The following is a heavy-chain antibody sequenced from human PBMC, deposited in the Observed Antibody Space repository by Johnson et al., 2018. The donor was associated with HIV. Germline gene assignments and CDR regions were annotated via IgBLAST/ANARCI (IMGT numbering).Heavy chain of an antibody. Sequence: MQLVESGGGVVRPGGSLRLSCVASGFAVSGYYMSWVRQAPGKGLEWVSAISGSGGSTYYADSVKGRFTISRDNSKNTLYLQMNSLKTEDTAVYYCTRDERFNWGFEYAFDIWGQGTMVTVSS. D-gene: IGHD7-27*01. CDR3: TRDERFNWGFEYAFDI. CDR2: ISGSGGST. CDR1: GFAVSGYY. J-gene: IGHJ3*02. V-gene: IGHV3-23*04.